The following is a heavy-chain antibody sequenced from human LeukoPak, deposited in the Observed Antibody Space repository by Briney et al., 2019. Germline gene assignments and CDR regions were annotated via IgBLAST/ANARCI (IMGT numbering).Heavy chain of an antibody. V-gene: IGHV4-59*01. J-gene: IGHJ4*02. CDR2: IYYSGST. CDR3: ARGGGYCSGGSCYPQFDY. CDR1: GGSISSYY. D-gene: IGHD2-15*01. Sequence: SETLSLTCTVSGGSISSYYWSWIRQPSGKGLEWIGYIYYSGSTNYNPSLKSRVTISVDTSKNQFSLKLSSVTAADTAVYYCARGGGYCSGGSCYPQFDYWGQGTLVTVSS.